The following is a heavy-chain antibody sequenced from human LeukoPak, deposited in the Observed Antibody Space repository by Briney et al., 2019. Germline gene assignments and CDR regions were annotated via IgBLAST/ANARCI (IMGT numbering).Heavy chain of an antibody. J-gene: IGHJ6*03. CDR3: ARSRPDYGYCMDV. CDR2: MNPNSGNT. D-gene: IGHD4-17*01. CDR1: GYTFTNYD. Sequence: ASVKVSCKASGYTFTNYDINWVRPATGQGLEWMGWMNPNSGNTGYAQKFQGRVTITRNTSISTAYMELSSLRSEDTAVYYCARSRPDYGYCMDVWGKGTTVTVSS. V-gene: IGHV1-8*03.